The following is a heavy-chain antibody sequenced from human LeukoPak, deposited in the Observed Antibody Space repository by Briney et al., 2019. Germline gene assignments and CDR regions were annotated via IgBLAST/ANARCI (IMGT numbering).Heavy chain of an antibody. D-gene: IGHD3-10*01. J-gene: IGHJ4*02. V-gene: IGHV3-33*01. CDR2: IWYDGSNK. CDR3: ARDRGAVRGVHFDY. CDR1: GFTFSSYG. Sequence: GGSLRLPCAASGFTFSSYGMHWVRQAPGKGLEWVAVIWYDGSNKYYADSVKGRFTISRDNSKNTLYLQMNSLRAEDTVVYYCARDRGAVRGVHFDYWGQGTLVTVSS.